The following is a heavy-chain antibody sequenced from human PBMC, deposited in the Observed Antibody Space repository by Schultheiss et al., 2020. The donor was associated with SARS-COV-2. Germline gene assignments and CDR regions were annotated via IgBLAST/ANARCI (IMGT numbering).Heavy chain of an antibody. V-gene: IGHV3-21*01. Sequence: GGSLRLSCAASGFTFSSYAMHWVRQAPGKGLEWVSSISSSSSYIYYADSVKGRFTISRDNSKNTLYLQMNSLRAEDTAVYYCARLTTVIPNFPPYNWFDPWGQGTLVTVSS. CDR3: ARLTTVIPNFPPYNWFDP. CDR2: ISSSSSYI. CDR1: GFTFSSYA. D-gene: IGHD4-17*01. J-gene: IGHJ5*02.